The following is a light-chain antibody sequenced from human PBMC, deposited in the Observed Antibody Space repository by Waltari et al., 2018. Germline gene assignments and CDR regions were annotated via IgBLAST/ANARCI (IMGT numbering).Light chain of an antibody. V-gene: IGLV2-14*03. CDR2: DVS. CDR1: TSDVGGFHY. CDR3: TSYTVINTVI. Sequence: QSALTQPAAVSGSPGQSITIPCPGPTSDVGGFHYVPWYQQHPGKAPKLLIFDVSSRYSGVSDRFSGSKSGNTASLTISGLQPEDEGEYYCTSYTVINTVIFGGGTLLTVL. J-gene: IGLJ2*01.